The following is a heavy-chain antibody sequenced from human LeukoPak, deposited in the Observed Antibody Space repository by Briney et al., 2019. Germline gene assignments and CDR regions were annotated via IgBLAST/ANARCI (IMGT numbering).Heavy chain of an antibody. V-gene: IGHV3-33*01. Sequence: GRSLRLSCAASGFAFNTYAMHWVRQAPGQGLEWVALIWHDGSHKFYSNSVRGQFTISRDNSKNTVSLQMNNLRPEDTAVYYCAGEIFGSGSYPDFWGQGTLVTVSS. J-gene: IGHJ4*02. D-gene: IGHD3-10*01. CDR3: AGEIFGSGSYPDF. CDR1: GFAFNTYA. CDR2: IWHDGSHK.